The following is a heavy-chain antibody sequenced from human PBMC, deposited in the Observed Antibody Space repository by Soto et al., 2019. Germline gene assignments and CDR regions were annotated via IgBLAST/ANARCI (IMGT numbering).Heavy chain of an antibody. Sequence: QVQLVQSGAEVKKPGASVKVSCKGSGYTFTSYHINWVRQATGQGLEWMGWMNPNSGNTGYAQTLQGRVTMTWDTXXSTNYRELSSLRCEETAMYYCARGHISSTKNWLDPWGQGTLVTVSS. J-gene: IGHJ5*02. D-gene: IGHD6-6*01. CDR3: ARGHISSTKNWLDP. V-gene: IGHV1-8*01. CDR1: GYTFTSYH. CDR2: MNPNSGNT.